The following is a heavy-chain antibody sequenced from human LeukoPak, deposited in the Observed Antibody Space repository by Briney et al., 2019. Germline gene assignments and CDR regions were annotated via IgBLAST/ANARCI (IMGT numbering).Heavy chain of an antibody. J-gene: IGHJ4*02. CDR1: GGSISSSSYY. CDR2: IYYSGST. D-gene: IGHD3-9*01. CDR3: ARPPLYYDILTGYYTGPVDY. V-gene: IGHV4-39*01. Sequence: SETLSLTCTVSGGSISSSSYYWGWIRQPPGKGLEWIGSIYYSGSTYYNPSLKSRVTISVDTSKNQFSLKLSSVTAADTAVYYCARPPLYYDILTGYYTGPVDYWGQGTLVTVSS.